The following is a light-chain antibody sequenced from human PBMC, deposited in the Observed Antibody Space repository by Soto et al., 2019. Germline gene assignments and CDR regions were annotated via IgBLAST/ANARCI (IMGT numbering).Light chain of an antibody. V-gene: IGLV2-23*01. CDR3: CSYAGSSAYV. J-gene: IGLJ1*01. CDR1: SSDVGSYNL. Sequence: TKTRTGTSSDVGSYNLVSCYQQHPGKAPKLMIYEGSKRPSGVSNRFSGSKSGNTASLTISGLQAEDEADYYCCSYAGSSAYVFGTGTKVTVL. CDR2: EGS.